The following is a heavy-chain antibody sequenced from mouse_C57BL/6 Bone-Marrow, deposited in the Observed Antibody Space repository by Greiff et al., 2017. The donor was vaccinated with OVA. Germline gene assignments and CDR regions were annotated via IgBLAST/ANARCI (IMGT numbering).Heavy chain of an antibody. Sequence: VQRVESGPGLVQPSQSLSITCTVSGFSLTSYGVHWVRQSPGKGLEWLGVIWRGGSTDYNAAFMSRLSITKDNSKSQVFFKMNSLQADDTAIYYCAKKVNYYDAMDYWGQGTSVTVSS. CDR2: IWRGGST. CDR1: GFSLTSYG. J-gene: IGHJ4*01. CDR3: AKKVNYYDAMDY. V-gene: IGHV2-5*01. D-gene: IGHD1-1*01.